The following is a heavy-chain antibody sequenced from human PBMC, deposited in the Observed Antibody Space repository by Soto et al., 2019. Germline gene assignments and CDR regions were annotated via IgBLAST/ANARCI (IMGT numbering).Heavy chain of an antibody. CDR1: GFTFSYHA. CDR3: ARGTPTSAFSGMDV. CDR2: ISYDGDNK. J-gene: IGHJ6*02. V-gene: IGHV3-30-3*01. D-gene: IGHD2-15*01. Sequence: QVQLVESGGGVVQPGRSLRLSCAASGFTFSYHALNWVRQAPGKGLEWVAVISYDGDNKYIAEAVKGRLTISRDNPKNTVSLQMNSLRTEDTAMYFCARGTPTSAFSGMDVWGQGTTVTVSS.